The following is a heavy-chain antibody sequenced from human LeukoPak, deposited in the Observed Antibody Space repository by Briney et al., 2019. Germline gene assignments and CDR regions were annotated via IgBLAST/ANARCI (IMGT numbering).Heavy chain of an antibody. Sequence: GGSLRLSCAASGFTFSSYWMHWVRQAPGKGLVWVSRINSDGSSTRYADSVKGRFTISRDNAENTLYLQMNSLRAEDTAVYYCARRGQWLATGAIDYWGQGTLVTVSS. CDR2: INSDGSST. CDR1: GFTFSSYW. V-gene: IGHV3-74*01. CDR3: ARRGQWLATGAIDY. J-gene: IGHJ4*02. D-gene: IGHD6-19*01.